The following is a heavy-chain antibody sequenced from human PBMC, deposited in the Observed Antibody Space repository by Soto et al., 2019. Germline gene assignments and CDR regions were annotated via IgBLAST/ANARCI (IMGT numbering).Heavy chain of an antibody. CDR2: SYPGDSDT. CDR3: ARPDTPGVPAAMSREGGLYDGLIDY. V-gene: IGHV5-51*01. J-gene: IGHJ4*02. Sequence: GGALKISFQCSGYSFTSYWIGWVRQMPGKGLEGMGISYPGDSDTRYRPSFQGQVTISADKSISNAYLQWSSLKASDTAMYYCARPDTPGVPAAMSREGGLYDGLIDYWGQGTLVTVSS. D-gene: IGHD2-2*01. CDR1: GYSFTSYW.